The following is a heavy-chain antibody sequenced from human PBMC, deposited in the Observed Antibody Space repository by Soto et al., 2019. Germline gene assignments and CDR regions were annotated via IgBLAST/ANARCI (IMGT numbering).Heavy chain of an antibody. V-gene: IGHV4-59*01. CDR2: IYYSGST. Sequence: PSETLSLTCTVSGGSISSYYWSWIRQPPGKGLEWIGYIYYSGSTNYNPSLKSRVTISVDTSKNQFSLKLSSVTAADTAVYYCARSPQPYDFLSSYFDYWGQGQWSPSPQ. D-gene: IGHD3-3*01. CDR1: GGSISSYY. J-gene: IGHJ4*02. CDR3: ARSPQPYDFLSSYFDY.